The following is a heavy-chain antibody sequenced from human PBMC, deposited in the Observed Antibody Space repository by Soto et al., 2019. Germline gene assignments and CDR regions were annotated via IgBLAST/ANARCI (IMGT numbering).Heavy chain of an antibody. D-gene: IGHD5-18*01. CDR2: ISGSGGST. J-gene: IGHJ4*02. V-gene: IGHV3-23*01. CDR1: GFTFSSYA. Sequence: GGSLILSCAASGFTFSSYAMSWVRQAPGKGLEWVSAISGSGGSTYYADSVKGRFTISRDNSKNTLYLQMNSLRAEDTAVYYCAKQKYKLWTPSNYFDYWGQGTLVTVSS. CDR3: AKQKYKLWTPSNYFDY.